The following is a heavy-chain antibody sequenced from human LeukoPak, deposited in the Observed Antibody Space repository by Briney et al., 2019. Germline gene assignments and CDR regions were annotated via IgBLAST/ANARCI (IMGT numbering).Heavy chain of an antibody. D-gene: IGHD2-15*01. Sequence: PGGSLRLSCAASGFTFSSYSMNWVRQAPGKGLEWVSSISSSRSYIYYADSVKGRFTISRDNAKNSLFLQMNSLRAEDTAVYYCARVLRYCSGGNCYSGGLGYMDVWGKGTTVTISS. CDR1: GFTFSSYS. CDR2: ISSSRSYI. V-gene: IGHV3-21*04. CDR3: ARVLRYCSGGNCYSGGLGYMDV. J-gene: IGHJ6*03.